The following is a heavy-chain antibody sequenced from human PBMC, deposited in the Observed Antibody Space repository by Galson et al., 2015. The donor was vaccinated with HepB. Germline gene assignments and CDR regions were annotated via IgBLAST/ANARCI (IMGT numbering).Heavy chain of an antibody. V-gene: IGHV1-69*13. D-gene: IGHD3-22*01. CDR2: IIPMFGTS. J-gene: IGHJ4*02. CDR1: GGTFSSYV. Sequence: SVKVSCKASGGTFSSYVISWVRQVPGQGLEWMGGIIPMFGTSNYAESFQGRVTLTADESTRTAYMELRSLTSEDTAVYYCASPSTHYYDNSGHFDYWGQGTLVTVSS. CDR3: ASPSTHYYDNSGHFDY.